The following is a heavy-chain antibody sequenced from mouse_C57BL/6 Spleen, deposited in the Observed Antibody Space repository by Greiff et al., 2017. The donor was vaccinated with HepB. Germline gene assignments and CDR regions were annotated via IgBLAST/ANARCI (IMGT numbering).Heavy chain of an antibody. CDR1: GYTFTNYW. Sequence: VQLQESGAELVRPGTSVKMSCKASGYTFTNYWIGWAKQRPGHGLEWIGDIYPGGGYTNYNEKFKGKATLTADKSSSTAYMQFSSLTSEDSAIYYCARGGNFDYWGQGTTLTVSS. CDR3: ARGGNFDY. V-gene: IGHV1-63*01. CDR2: IYPGGGYT. J-gene: IGHJ2*01.